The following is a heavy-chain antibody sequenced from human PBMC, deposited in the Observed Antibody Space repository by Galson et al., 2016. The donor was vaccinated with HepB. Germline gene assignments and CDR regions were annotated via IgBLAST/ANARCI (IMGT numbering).Heavy chain of an antibody. J-gene: IGHJ4*02. D-gene: IGHD3-10*01. CDR1: GYSISSGYYW. CDR3: AHRRTSADYGSGKDHYFDY. Sequence: TLSLTCAVSGYSISSGYYWGWIRQSPGKGLEWLALIYWNDDKRYSPSLKSRLTITKDTSKNQVVLTLTNMDPVDTATYYCAHRRTSADYGSGKDHYFDYWGQGTLVAVAS. V-gene: IGHV2-5*01. CDR2: IYWNDDK.